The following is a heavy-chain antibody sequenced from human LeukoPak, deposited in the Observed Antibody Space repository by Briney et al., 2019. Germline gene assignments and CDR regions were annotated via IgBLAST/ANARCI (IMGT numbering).Heavy chain of an antibody. CDR3: ARDNPSGTDY. CDR1: GFTVSSNY. D-gene: IGHD1-26*01. V-gene: IGHV3-53*01. CDR2: IYSGDIT. Sequence: GGSLRLSCAASGFTVSSNYMSWVRQAPGKGLEWVSVIYSGDITHYADSAKGRFTISRDNSKNTLYLQMNSLRAEDTAVYYCARDNPSGTDYWGQGTLVTVSS. J-gene: IGHJ4*02.